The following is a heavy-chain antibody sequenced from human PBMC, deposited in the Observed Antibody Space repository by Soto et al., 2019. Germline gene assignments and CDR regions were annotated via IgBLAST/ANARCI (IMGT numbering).Heavy chain of an antibody. CDR3: ARPLVVAATPYAFDI. CDR1: GGSVSSYY. CDR2: IYYSGST. V-gene: IGHV4-59*08. Sequence: PAETLSLTCTVSGGSVSSYYWSWIRQPPGKGLEWIGYIYYSGSTNYNPSLKSRVTISVDTSKNQFSLKLSSVTAADTAVYYCARPLVVAATPYAFDIWGQGTMVTVSS. J-gene: IGHJ3*02. D-gene: IGHD2-15*01.